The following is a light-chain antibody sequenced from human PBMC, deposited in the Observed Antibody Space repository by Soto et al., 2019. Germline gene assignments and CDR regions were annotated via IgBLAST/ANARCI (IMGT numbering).Light chain of an antibody. CDR3: QQLNNWPPWT. V-gene: IGKV3-15*01. J-gene: IGKJ1*01. CDR2: GAS. CDR1: QNVGNN. Sequence: EIVMTQSPATLSVSPGERATLSCRASQNVGNNLVWYQQKPGQAPRLLIYGASTRAAGIPDRFSGSGSGTEFTLTISGLQSDDFAVYYCQQLNNWPPWTCGKGNKV.